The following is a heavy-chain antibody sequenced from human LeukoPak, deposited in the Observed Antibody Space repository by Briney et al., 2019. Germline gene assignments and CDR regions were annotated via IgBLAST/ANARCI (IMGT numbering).Heavy chain of an antibody. D-gene: IGHD6-13*01. CDR1: GFTFDDYA. CDR3: ARDKGSSGEGLFDY. Sequence: PGGSLRLSCAASGFTFDDYAMHWVRQAPGKGLEWVSGISWNSGSIGYADSVKGRFTISRDNAKNSLYLQMNSLRAEDTALYYCARDKGSSGEGLFDYWGQGTLVTVSS. CDR2: ISWNSGSI. V-gene: IGHV3-9*01. J-gene: IGHJ4*02.